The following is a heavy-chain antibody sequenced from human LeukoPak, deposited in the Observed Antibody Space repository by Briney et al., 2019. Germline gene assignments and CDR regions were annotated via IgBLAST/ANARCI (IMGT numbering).Heavy chain of an antibody. D-gene: IGHD3-22*01. Sequence: ASVKVSCKASGYTFTSYGISWVRQAPGQGLEWMGRINHNSGGTNYAQKFQGRVTMTRDTSISTAYMELSRLRSDDTAVYYCASMIVVADAFDIWGQGTMVTVSS. V-gene: IGHV1-2*06. CDR1: GYTFTSYG. CDR2: INHNSGGT. J-gene: IGHJ3*02. CDR3: ASMIVVADAFDI.